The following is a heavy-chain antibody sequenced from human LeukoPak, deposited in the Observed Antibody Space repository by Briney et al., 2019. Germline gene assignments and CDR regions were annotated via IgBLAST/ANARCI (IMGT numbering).Heavy chain of an antibody. CDR2: IYYSGST. V-gene: IGHV4-39*01. J-gene: IGHJ4*02. Sequence: SETLSLTCTVSGGSISSSSYYWGWIRQPPGKGLEWIGSIYYSGSTYYNPSLKSRVTISVDTSKNQFSLKLSSVTAADTAVYYCASRAPRGSYFDYWGQGTLVTVSS. CDR3: ASRAPRGSYFDY. CDR1: GGSISSSSYY.